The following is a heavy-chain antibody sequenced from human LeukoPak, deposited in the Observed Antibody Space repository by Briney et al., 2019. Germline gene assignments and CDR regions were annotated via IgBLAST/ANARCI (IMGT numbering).Heavy chain of an antibody. Sequence: SVKVSCKASGYTFTSYGISWVRQAPGQGLEWMGGIIPIFGTANYAQKFQGRVTITADESTSTAYMELSSLRSEDTAVYYCARDPGITMVRGAKTLDPWGQGTLVTVSS. V-gene: IGHV1-69*13. J-gene: IGHJ5*02. CDR3: ARDPGITMVRGAKTLDP. CDR1: GYTFTSYG. CDR2: IIPIFGTA. D-gene: IGHD3-10*01.